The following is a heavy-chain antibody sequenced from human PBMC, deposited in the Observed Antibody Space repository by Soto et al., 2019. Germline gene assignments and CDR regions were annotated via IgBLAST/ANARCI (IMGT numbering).Heavy chain of an antibody. V-gene: IGHV3-23*01. CDR1: GFTFSSYA. D-gene: IGHD3-9*01. J-gene: IGHJ4*03. CDR2: ISGSGGST. CDR3: AKEPPSYYDILTGYYPRLGYFDY. Sequence: PGGSLRLSCAASGFTFSSYAMSWVRQAPGKGLEWVSAISGSGGSTYYADSVKGRFTISRDNSKNTLYLQMNSLRAEDTAVYYCAKEPPSYYDILTGYYPRLGYFDYWGQGTLVTVSS.